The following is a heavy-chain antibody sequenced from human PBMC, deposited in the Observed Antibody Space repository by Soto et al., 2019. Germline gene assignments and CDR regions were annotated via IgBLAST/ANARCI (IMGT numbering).Heavy chain of an antibody. CDR2: ISYDGNNK. D-gene: IGHD4-17*01. CDR1: GFTFSSYA. CDR3: ARSQQTTVTSPLADP. V-gene: IGHV3-30-3*01. Sequence: QVQLVESGGGVVQPGRSLRLSCAASGFTFSSYAMHWVRQTPGKGLEWVTVISYDGNNKYYADSVKGRFTISRDNSKNPLYLQVNSLRTEDTGVYYCARSQQTTVTSPLADPWGQGTLVTVSS. J-gene: IGHJ5*02.